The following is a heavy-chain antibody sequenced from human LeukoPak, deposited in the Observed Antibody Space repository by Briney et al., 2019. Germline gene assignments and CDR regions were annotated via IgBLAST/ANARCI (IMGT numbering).Heavy chain of an antibody. CDR1: GFTFSTYG. J-gene: IGHJ3*02. CDR2: IWYDGSNK. V-gene: IGHV3-33*01. CDR3: ARADDYVWGSSRSRALDALDS. Sequence: GGSLRLSCAASGFTFSTYGMHWVRQAPGKGLEWVAVIWYDGSNKYYADSVKGRFTIPRDNSKNTLYLQMNSLRADDTAVYYCARADDYVWGSSRSRALDALDSWGQGTVVTVSS. D-gene: IGHD3-16*02.